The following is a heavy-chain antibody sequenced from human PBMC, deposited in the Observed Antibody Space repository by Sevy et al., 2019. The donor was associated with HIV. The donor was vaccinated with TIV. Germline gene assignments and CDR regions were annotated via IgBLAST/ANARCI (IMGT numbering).Heavy chain of an antibody. CDR2: SSHSGST. D-gene: IGHD3-16*01. J-gene: IGHJ4*02. CDR1: GYSISSGYY. Sequence: SETLSLTCAVSGYSISSGYYWGWIRQPPGRGLEWIGSSSHSGSTYYNPSFKGRFTISVDTSKNQFSLKLSSVTAADTAVYYCARSVSGFDYWGQGTLVTVSS. V-gene: IGHV4-38-2*01. CDR3: ARSVSGFDY.